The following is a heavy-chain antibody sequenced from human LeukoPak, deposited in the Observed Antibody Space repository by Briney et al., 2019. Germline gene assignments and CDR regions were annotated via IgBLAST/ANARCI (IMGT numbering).Heavy chain of an antibody. CDR2: ISSSSYYI. D-gene: IGHD3-22*01. V-gene: IGHV3-21*01. CDR1: GFTFSTYS. Sequence: PGGSLRLSCEASGFTFSTYSMNWVRQAPGKGLEWVSSISSSSYYIYYADSVKGRFTISRDNAKNSLYPQMNSLRAEDTAVYYCARDKDSSSSLDYWGQGTLVTVSS. J-gene: IGHJ4*02. CDR3: ARDKDSSSSLDY.